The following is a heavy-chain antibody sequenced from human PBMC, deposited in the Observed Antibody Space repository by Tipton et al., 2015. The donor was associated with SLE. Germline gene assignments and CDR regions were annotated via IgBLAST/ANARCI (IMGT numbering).Heavy chain of an antibody. Sequence: TLSLTCAVSGYSIGSDYYWGWIRQPPGKGLEWIGSIYHSGSTYYNPSLKSRVTISVDTSKNQFTLKLSSVTAADTAVYYCARAVGYSSGWYGLRMDQTNGFDIWGQGTMVTVSS. D-gene: IGHD6-19*01. CDR2: IYHSGST. J-gene: IGHJ3*02. CDR1: GYSIGSDYY. CDR3: ARAVGYSSGWYGLRMDQTNGFDI. V-gene: IGHV4-38-2*01.